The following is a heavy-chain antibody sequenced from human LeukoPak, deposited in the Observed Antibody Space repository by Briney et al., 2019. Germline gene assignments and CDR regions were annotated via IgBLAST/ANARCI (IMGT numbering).Heavy chain of an antibody. CDR2: ISAYNGNT. J-gene: IGHJ3*02. CDR3: ARGSHCSSTSCYPNDAFDI. D-gene: IGHD2-2*01. V-gene: IGHV1-18*01. CDR1: GYTFTSYG. Sequence: ASVKVSCKASGYTFTSYGISWVRQAPGQGLEWMGWISAYNGNTNYAQKFQGRVTITRNTSISTAYMELSSLRSEDTAVYYCARGSHCSSTSCYPNDAFDIWGQGTMVTVSS.